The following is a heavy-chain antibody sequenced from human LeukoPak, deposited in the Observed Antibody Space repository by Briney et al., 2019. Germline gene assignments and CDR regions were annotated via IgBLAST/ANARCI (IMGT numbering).Heavy chain of an antibody. J-gene: IGHJ4*02. D-gene: IGHD3-10*01. Sequence: SETLSLTCTVSAGSITNYFWSWIRQPPGKGLEWIGYVYYSGTANYNPSLKSRVTISLDTSKKQFSLNLSSVTAADTAMYYCARALTARGSYDYWGQGTLVTVSS. CDR3: ARALTARGSYDY. CDR2: VYYSGTA. CDR1: AGSITNYF. V-gene: IGHV4-59*01.